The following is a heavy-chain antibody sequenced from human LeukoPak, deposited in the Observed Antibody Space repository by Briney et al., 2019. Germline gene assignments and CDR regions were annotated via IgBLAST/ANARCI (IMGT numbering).Heavy chain of an antibody. CDR2: VFSGNT. CDR3: ARLRGSYIDFDF. J-gene: IGHJ4*02. CDR1: GYSIRSGFY. V-gene: IGHV4-38-2*01. Sequence: PSETQSLICAVSGYSIRSGFYWGWIRQPPGKGLEWIGSVFSGNTYYNPSLKSRVIISVDTSKNLFSLDLSSVTAADTAMYYCARLRGSYIDFDFWGQGNLGTVSS. D-gene: IGHD1-26*01.